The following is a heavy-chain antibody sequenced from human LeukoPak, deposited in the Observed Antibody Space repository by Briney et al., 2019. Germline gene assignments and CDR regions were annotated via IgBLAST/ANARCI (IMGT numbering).Heavy chain of an antibody. Sequence: PGGSLRLSRAASGFTFSSYWMSWVRQAPGKGLEWVANIKQDGNEKYYMDSVKGRFTISRDNAKNSLYLQMNSLRAEDTAVYYCARVGGTNPSFDYWGQGTLVTVSS. D-gene: IGHD1-26*01. V-gene: IGHV3-7*04. CDR2: IKQDGNEK. CDR3: ARVGGTNPSFDY. J-gene: IGHJ4*02. CDR1: GFTFSSYW.